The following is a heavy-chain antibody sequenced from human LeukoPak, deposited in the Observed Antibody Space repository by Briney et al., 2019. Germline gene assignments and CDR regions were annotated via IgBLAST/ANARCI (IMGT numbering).Heavy chain of an antibody. CDR2: IYYSGST. J-gene: IGHJ6*03. Sequence: SETLSLTCTVSGGSISSGGYYWSWIRQHPGKGLEWVGYIYYSGSTYYNPSLKSRVTISVDTSKNQFSLKLSSVPAADTAVYYCAKGLIGFLEWLLGYMDVWGKGTTVTVSS. CDR3: AKGLIGFLEWLLGYMDV. V-gene: IGHV4-31*03. CDR1: GGSISSGGYY. D-gene: IGHD3-3*01.